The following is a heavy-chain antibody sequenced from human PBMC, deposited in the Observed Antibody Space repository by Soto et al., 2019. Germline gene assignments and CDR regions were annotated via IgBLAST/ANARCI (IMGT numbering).Heavy chain of an antibody. Sequence: PGGSLRLSCAASGFTVSSNYMSWVRQAPGKGLEWVSVIYSGGSTYYADSVKGRFTISRDNSKNTLYLQMNSLRAEDTAVYYCARSGIEADGPSGLFDHWGQGTLVTVSS. CDR1: GFTVSSNY. D-gene: IGHD6-13*01. CDR3: ARSGIEADGPSGLFDH. J-gene: IGHJ4*02. V-gene: IGHV3-53*01. CDR2: IYSGGST.